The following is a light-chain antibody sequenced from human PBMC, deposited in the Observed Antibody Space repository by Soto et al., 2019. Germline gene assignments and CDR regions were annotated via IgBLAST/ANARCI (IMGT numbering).Light chain of an antibody. CDR3: MQSTQLPPT. CDR1: QSLLHITGETF. J-gene: IGKJ5*01. Sequence: DVVITQTPLSLSFAPFHPSSISCKSSQSLLHITGETFLFWYLQKPGQSPQLLIYEVSTRVSGVPDRFSGSGSGTDFTLEISRVETDDVGIYYCMQSTQLPPTFGQGTRLEIK. V-gene: IGKV2D-29*02. CDR2: EVS.